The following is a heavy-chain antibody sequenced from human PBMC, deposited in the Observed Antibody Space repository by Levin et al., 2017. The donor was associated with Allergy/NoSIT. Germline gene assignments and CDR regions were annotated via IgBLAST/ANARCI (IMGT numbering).Heavy chain of an antibody. CDR1: GFTFSDYY. CDR2: ISSSSTI. CDR3: ARDRTIVVVIRCHY. V-gene: IGHV3-69-1*01. D-gene: IGHD3-22*01. Sequence: GGSLRLSCAASGFTFSDYYMNWVRQAPGKGLEWVSSISSSSTIYYADSVKGRFTISRDNAKNSLYLQMNSLRAEDTAVYYCARDRTIVVVIRCHYWGQGTLVTVSS. J-gene: IGHJ4*02.